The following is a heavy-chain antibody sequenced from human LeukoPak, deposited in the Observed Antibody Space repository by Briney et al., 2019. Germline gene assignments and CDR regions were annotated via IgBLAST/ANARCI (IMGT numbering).Heavy chain of an antibody. CDR1: GFSLSTSAVG. D-gene: IGHD3-22*01. V-gene: IGHV2-5*02. Sequence: GSGPTLVNPTQTLTLTCTFSGFSLSTSAVGVGWIRQPPGKVLEWLALIYWDDDKRYSPSLKTRLTITKDTSKNQVVLTMTNMDPVDTATYYCAHRQYDSCGYWTHGTFDDWGQGTVVTVSS. CDR2: IYWDDDK. CDR3: AHRQYDSCGYWTHGTFDD. J-gene: IGHJ3*01.